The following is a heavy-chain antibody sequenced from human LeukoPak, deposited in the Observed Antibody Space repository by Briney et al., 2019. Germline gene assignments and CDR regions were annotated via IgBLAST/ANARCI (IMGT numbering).Heavy chain of an antibody. CDR1: GFTFSSYG. Sequence: SGGSLRLSCAASGFTFSSYGMHWVRQAPGKGLEWVAFIRYDGSNKYYADSVKGRFTISRDNSKNTLYLQMNSLRAEDTAVYYCAKPPPLGVTEYHLPDYYYGMDVWGQGTTVTVSS. D-gene: IGHD2/OR15-2a*01. CDR3: AKPPPLGVTEYHLPDYYYGMDV. CDR2: IRYDGSNK. J-gene: IGHJ6*02. V-gene: IGHV3-30*02.